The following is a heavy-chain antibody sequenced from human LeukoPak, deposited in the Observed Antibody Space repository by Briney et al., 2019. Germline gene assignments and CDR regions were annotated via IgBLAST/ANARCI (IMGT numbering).Heavy chain of an antibody. D-gene: IGHD6-13*01. V-gene: IGHV4-30-4*07. CDR1: GGSISRGGYS. J-gene: IGHJ4*02. CDR2: IYYSGST. Sequence: AAETLSLTCAVSGGSISRGGYSWSWIRQPPGKGLEWIGYIYYSGSTYYNPSLKSRVTISVDTSKNQFALKLSSVTAADTAVYYCARHGYSSSWYAWGYYFDYWGQGTLVTVSS. CDR3: ARHGYSSSWYAWGYYFDY.